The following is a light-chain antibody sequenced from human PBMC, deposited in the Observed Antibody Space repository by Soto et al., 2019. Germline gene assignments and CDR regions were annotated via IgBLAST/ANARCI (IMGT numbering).Light chain of an antibody. CDR3: QQYNNWPPLT. J-gene: IGKJ4*01. Sequence: EIVMTQSPATLSVSPGKRATLSCRASQSVRNNLAWYQHRPGQAPRLLIFDASTRASGVSARFSGSGSGTVFTLTISSLQSEDFAVYYCQQYNNWPPLTFGGGTKVDIK. V-gene: IGKV3-15*01. CDR2: DAS. CDR1: QSVRNN.